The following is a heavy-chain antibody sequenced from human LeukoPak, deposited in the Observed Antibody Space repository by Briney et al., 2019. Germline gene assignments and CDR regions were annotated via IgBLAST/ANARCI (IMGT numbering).Heavy chain of an antibody. CDR1: GGSVSSSSYY. V-gene: IGHV4-39*01. CDR2: IYRSGSS. Sequence: SETLSLTCTVSGGSVSSSSYYWGWIRQPPGKGLEWIGSIYRSGSSYYNPSLKSRVTISVDTSKNQFSLKLSSVTAADTAVYYCARTYYDFWSGYYTYYYYYMDVWGKGTTVTVSS. CDR3: ARTYYDFWSGYYTYYYYYMDV. D-gene: IGHD3-3*01. J-gene: IGHJ6*03.